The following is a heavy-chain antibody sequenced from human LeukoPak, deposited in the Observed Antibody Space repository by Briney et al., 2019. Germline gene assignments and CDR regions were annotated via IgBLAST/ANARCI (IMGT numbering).Heavy chain of an antibody. J-gene: IGHJ4*02. CDR3: ASGFSSGYYYQTPPDY. D-gene: IGHD3-22*01. CDR2: ISYDGSNK. V-gene: IGHV3-30*04. CDR1: GFTFSSYA. Sequence: GGSLRLSCAASGFTFSSYAMHWVRQAPGKGLEWVAVISYDGSNKYYADSVKGRFTISRDNSKNTLYLQMNSLRAEDTAVYYCASGFSSGYYYQTPPDYWGQGTLVTVSS.